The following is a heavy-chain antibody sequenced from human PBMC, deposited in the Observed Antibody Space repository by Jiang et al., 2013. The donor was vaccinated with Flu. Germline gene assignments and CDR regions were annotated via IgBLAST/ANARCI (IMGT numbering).Heavy chain of an antibody. D-gene: IGHD6-13*01. J-gene: IGHJ2*01. V-gene: IGHV4-31*11. CDR2: IYYDGRT. CDR3: ARDWAASGNWNFDL. Sequence: PGLVKPSQTLSLTCAVSRDSISSGNHYWSWIRQHPGKGLEWIGYIYYDGRTYYNPSLKSRVTISVDTSKNQFSLNLHSLTAADTAVYYCARDWAASGNWNFDLWGRGTLVTVSS. CDR1: RDSISSGNHY.